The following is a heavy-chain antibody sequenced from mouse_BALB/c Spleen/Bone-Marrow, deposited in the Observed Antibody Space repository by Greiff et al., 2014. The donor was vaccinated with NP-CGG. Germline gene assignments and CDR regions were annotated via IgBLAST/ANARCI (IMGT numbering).Heavy chain of an antibody. J-gene: IGHJ4*01. CDR2: ISSGGSYT. CDR3: ARAYRYDGGYYYAMDY. D-gene: IGHD2-14*01. CDR1: GFTFSSYA. V-gene: IGHV5-9-4*01. Sequence: EVQLQESGGGSMKPGGSLKLSCAASGFTFSSYAMSWVRQSPEKRLEWVAEISSGGSYTYYPDTVTGRFTISRDNAKNTLYLEMSSLRSEDTAMYYCARAYRYDGGYYYAMDYWGQGTSVTVSS.